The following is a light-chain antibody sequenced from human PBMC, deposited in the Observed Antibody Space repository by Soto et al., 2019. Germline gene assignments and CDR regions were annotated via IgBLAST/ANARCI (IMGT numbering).Light chain of an antibody. CDR3: QQYVISVT. CDR2: GAS. V-gene: IGKV3-20*01. J-gene: IGKJ5*01. Sequence: IVLTQSPGTLSLSPGERATLSCRASQTISVNYLAWYQQKPGQAPRLLIYGASNRATGIPERFSGSGSGTDFTLTISRLEPQDSAMYYCQQYVISVTFGQGTRLEIK. CDR1: QTISVNY.